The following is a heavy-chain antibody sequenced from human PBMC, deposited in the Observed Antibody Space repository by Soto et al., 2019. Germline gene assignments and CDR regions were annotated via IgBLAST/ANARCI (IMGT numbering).Heavy chain of an antibody. D-gene: IGHD1-1*01. V-gene: IGHV4-34*01. CDR1: GGSFSGYY. CDR3: ARGRSLGEHNDY. J-gene: IGHJ4*02. Sequence: SETLSLTCAVYGGSFSGYYRSWIRQPPGKGLEWIGEINHSGSTNYNPSLKSRVTISVDTSKNQFSLKLSSVTAADTAVYYCARGRSLGEHNDYWGQGTLGTVSS. CDR2: INHSGST.